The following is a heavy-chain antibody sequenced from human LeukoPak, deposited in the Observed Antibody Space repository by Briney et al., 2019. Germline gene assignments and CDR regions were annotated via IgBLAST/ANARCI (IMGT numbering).Heavy chain of an antibody. V-gene: IGHV3-74*01. CDR1: GFTLSYHW. J-gene: IGHJ4*02. Sequence: GGSLRLSCAASGFTLSYHWMHWVRQAPGKGLVWVSRISPDGTTTNYADSVKGRFTISRDSATNTLYLQMNSLRAEDTAVYFCARGPRSGWYGTDYWGQGTLVTVSS. CDR3: ARGPRSGWYGTDY. CDR2: ISPDGTTT. D-gene: IGHD6-19*01.